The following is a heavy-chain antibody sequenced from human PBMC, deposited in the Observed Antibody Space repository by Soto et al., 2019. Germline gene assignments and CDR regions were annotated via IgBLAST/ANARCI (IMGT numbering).Heavy chain of an antibody. D-gene: IGHD2-15*01. CDR3: ARDAGVVVVAADY. J-gene: IGHJ4*02. CDR1: GYTFTSYG. Sequence: ASVKVSCKASGYTFTSYGISWVRQAPGQGLEWMGWISAYNGNTNYAQKLQGRVTITTDTSTSTAYMELRSLRSGDTAVYYCARDAGVVVVAADYWGQGTLVTVSS. CDR2: ISAYNGNT. V-gene: IGHV1-18*01.